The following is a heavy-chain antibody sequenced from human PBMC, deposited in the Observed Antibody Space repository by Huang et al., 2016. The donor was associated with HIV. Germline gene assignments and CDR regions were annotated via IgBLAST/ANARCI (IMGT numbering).Heavy chain of an antibody. CDR1: GFTFSSYW. Sequence: EVQLVESGGGLVQPGGSLRLSCAASGFTFSSYWMHWVRQAPGKGLVWCSRINSDGSSTSYADSVKGRFTISRDNAKNTLYLQMNSLRAEDTAVYYCARDSQQWLVEDYWGQGTLVTVSS. CDR2: INSDGSST. D-gene: IGHD6-19*01. CDR3: ARDSQQWLVEDY. J-gene: IGHJ4*02. V-gene: IGHV3-74*01.